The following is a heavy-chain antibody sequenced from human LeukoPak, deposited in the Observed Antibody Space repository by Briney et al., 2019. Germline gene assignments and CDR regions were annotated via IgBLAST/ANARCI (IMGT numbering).Heavy chain of an antibody. Sequence: GGSLTLSCAASGFTFGDYGMHWVRPAPGKGLEWVSLISREGRSTYYADSVKGRFTISRDNSKNSLYLQMNSLKTEDTALYYCAKDIGYSYGPDYWGQGTLVTVSS. CDR1: GFTFGDYG. CDR3: AKDIGYSYGPDY. J-gene: IGHJ4*02. CDR2: ISREGRST. D-gene: IGHD5-18*01. V-gene: IGHV3-43D*03.